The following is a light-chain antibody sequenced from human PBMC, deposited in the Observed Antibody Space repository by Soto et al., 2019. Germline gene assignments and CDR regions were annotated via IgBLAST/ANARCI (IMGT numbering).Light chain of an antibody. V-gene: IGLV3-1*01. Sequence: SSELTQPPSVSVSPGQTASITCSGDKLGDKYACWYQQKPGQSPVLVIYQDSKRPSGIPERFSGSNSGNTATLTISGTQAMDEADYCCQAWDSRTVVFGGGTKLTVL. CDR1: KLGDKY. J-gene: IGLJ2*01. CDR3: QAWDSRTVV. CDR2: QDS.